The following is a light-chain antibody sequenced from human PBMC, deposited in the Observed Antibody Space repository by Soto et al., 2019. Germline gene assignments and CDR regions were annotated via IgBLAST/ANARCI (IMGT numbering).Light chain of an antibody. J-gene: IGKJ2*01. Sequence: EIVLTQSPATVSLSPGERATLSCRASQSISNYLAWYQQKPGQAPRLLIYDVSNRATGTPARFSGSGSGTDFTLTISSLEPEDFAVYYCQQRSNWYTFGQGTKLEIK. CDR3: QQRSNWYT. CDR2: DVS. V-gene: IGKV3-11*01. CDR1: QSISNY.